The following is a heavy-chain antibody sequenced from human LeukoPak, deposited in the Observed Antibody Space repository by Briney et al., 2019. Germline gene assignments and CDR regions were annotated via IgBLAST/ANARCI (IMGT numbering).Heavy chain of an antibody. Sequence: APVKVSCKASGYTFTSYGISWVRQAPGQGLEWMGWISAYKGNTNYAQKLQGRVTMTTDTSTSTAYMELRSLRSDDTAVYYCARAGYSSGWYDSYYYYYMDVWGKGTTVTVSS. CDR3: ARAGYSSGWYDSYYYYYMDV. J-gene: IGHJ6*03. CDR1: GYTFTSYG. D-gene: IGHD6-19*01. CDR2: ISAYKGNT. V-gene: IGHV1-18*01.